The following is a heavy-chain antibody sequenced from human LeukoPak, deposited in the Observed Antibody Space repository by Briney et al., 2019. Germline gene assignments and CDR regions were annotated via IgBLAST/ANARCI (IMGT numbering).Heavy chain of an antibody. CDR2: IYPGDSDT. D-gene: IGHD3-10*01. V-gene: IGHV5-51*01. CDR3: ARLGTYWSNYYFEY. CDR1: GYSFSTYW. Sequence: GESLKISCKGSGYSFSTYWIGWVRQMPGKGLEWMGIIYPGDSDTRYSPSFQGQVTISADKSINTAYLQWSSLKASDTAMYYCARLGTYWSNYYFEYWGQGTLVTVSS. J-gene: IGHJ4*02.